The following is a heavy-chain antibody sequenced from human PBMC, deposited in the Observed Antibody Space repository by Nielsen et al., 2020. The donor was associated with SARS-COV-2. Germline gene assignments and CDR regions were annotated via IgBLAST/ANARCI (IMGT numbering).Heavy chain of an antibody. V-gene: IGHV4-31*11. Sequence: LRLSCAVYGGSFSGYYWSWIRQHPGKGLEWIGYIYYSGSIYYNPSLKSRVTISVDTSKNQFSLKLSSVTAADTAVYYCAREGDSRSYWGQGTLVTVSS. J-gene: IGHJ4*02. CDR1: GGSFSGYY. D-gene: IGHD3-22*01. CDR3: AREGDSRSY. CDR2: IYYSGSI.